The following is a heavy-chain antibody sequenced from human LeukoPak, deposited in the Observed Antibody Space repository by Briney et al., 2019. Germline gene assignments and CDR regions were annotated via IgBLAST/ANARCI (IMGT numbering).Heavy chain of an antibody. D-gene: IGHD3-10*01. J-gene: IGHJ4*02. V-gene: IGHV4-59*06. Sequence: SETLSLTCTVSGGSISSYYWSWIRQPAGKGLEWIGYIYYSGSTYYNPSLKSRVTMSVDTSKNQFSLKMSSVTAADTAVYYCASNYGAGSYHYFDYWGQGTLVTVSS. CDR3: ASNYGAGSYHYFDY. CDR1: GGSISSYY. CDR2: IYYSGST.